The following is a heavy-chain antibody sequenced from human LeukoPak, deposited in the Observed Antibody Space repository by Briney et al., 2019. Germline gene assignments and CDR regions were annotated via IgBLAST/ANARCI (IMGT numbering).Heavy chain of an antibody. CDR2: IYTSGST. D-gene: IGHD1-20*01. J-gene: IGHJ3*02. CDR3: ARAPSITGTTYAFDI. V-gene: IGHV4-61*02. CDR1: GGSISSGSYY. Sequence: PSETLSLTCTVSGGSISSGSYYWSWIRQPAGKGLEWIGRIYTSGSTNYNPSLKSRVTISVDTSKNQFSLKLSSVTAAHTAVYYCARAPSITGTTYAFDIWGQGTMVTVSS.